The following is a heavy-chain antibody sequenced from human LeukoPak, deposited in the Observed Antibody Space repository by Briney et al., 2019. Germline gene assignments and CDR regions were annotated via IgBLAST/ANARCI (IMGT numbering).Heavy chain of an antibody. CDR3: AKDIRGDPDSLGY. J-gene: IGHJ4*02. CDR1: GFTFNAYW. CDR2: INKDATTI. D-gene: IGHD3-10*01. Sequence: GGSLRLSCAASGFTFNAYWMHWIRQAPGKGLVWVASINKDATTIRYADSVKGRFTISRDNAENTLSLEMKGLRAEDTAMYYCAKDIRGDPDSLGYWGQGTLVTVSS. V-gene: IGHV3-74*01.